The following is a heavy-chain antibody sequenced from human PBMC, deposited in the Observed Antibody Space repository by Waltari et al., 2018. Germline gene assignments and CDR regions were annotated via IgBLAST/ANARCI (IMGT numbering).Heavy chain of an antibody. CDR3: AREYSRICFHALDG. Sequence: QVPVVASGGGVVHPGGSLRLSCPASGFPLAHYGMHWVRQAPGKGLEWVAVIQYDGSIKNYADSVKGRFTISRENSKNTLYLEMKSLRAEDTAVYYCAREYSRICFHALDGWGQGTAVTVSS. J-gene: IGHJ6*02. CDR2: IQYDGSIK. CDR1: GFPLAHYG. D-gene: IGHD6-13*01. V-gene: IGHV3-33*05.